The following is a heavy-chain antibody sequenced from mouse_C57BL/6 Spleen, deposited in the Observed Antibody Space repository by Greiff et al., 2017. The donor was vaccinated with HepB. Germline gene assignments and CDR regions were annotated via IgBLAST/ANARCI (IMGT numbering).Heavy chain of an antibody. J-gene: IGHJ4*01. D-gene: IGHD2-2*01. CDR1: GYTFTSYW. V-gene: IGHV1-64*01. Sequence: QVQLQQPGAELVKPGASVKLSCKASGYTFTSYWMHWVKQRPGQGLEWIGMIHPNSGSTNYNEKFKSKATLTVDKSSSTAYMQLSSLTSEDSAVYYCAREERLRPYAMDYWGQGTSVTVSS. CDR2: IHPNSGST. CDR3: AREERLRPYAMDY.